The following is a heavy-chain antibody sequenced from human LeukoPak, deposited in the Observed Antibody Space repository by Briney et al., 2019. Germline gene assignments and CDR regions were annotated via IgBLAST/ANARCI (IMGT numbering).Heavy chain of an antibody. Sequence: GGSLRLSCAASGFTFSSYSMNWVRQAPGKGLEWVSSISSSSSYIYYADSVKGRFTISRDNAKNSLYLQMNSLRAEETAVYYCARDGVATIFGYWGQGTLVTVSS. V-gene: IGHV3-21*01. D-gene: IGHD5-12*01. CDR1: GFTFSSYS. CDR2: ISSSSSYI. J-gene: IGHJ4*02. CDR3: ARDGVATIFGY.